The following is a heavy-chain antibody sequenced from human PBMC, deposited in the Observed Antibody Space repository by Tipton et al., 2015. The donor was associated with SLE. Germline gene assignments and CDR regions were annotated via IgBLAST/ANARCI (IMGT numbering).Heavy chain of an antibody. D-gene: IGHD3-22*01. V-gene: IGHV1-3*01. J-gene: IGHJ3*02. CDR2: INAGNGNT. CDR1: GYTFTSYA. Sequence: QLVQSGAEVKKPGASVKVSCKASGYTFTSYAMHWVRQAPGQRLEWMGWINAGNGNTKYSQKFQGRVTITRDTSASTAYMELSSLRSEDTAVYYCAREALRDYDSSGYPDAFDIWGQGTMVTVSS. CDR3: AREALRDYDSSGYPDAFDI.